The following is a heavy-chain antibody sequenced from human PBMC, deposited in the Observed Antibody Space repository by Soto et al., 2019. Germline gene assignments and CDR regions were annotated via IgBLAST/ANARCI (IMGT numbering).Heavy chain of an antibody. CDR2: ISYDGSNK. CDR3: AKDLGSGWSVDY. V-gene: IGHV3-30*18. CDR1: GFTYSRYG. J-gene: IGHJ4*02. D-gene: IGHD6-19*01. Sequence: PGGSVRLSCADAGFTYSRYGMHWIRQAPGKGLEWVAVISYDGSNKYYADSVKGRFTISRDNSKNTLNLQMNSLRAEDTAVYYCAKDLGSGWSVDYWGQGTLVTVS.